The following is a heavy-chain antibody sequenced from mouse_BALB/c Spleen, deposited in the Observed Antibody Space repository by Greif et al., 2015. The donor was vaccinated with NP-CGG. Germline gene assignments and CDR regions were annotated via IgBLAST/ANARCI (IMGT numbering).Heavy chain of an antibody. CDR1: GYTFTSYW. V-gene: IGHV1S132*01. Sequence: VQVVESGAELAKPGASVKLSCKTSGYTFTSYWIQRVKQRPGQGLGWIGEIFPGTGPTYYNEKFKGKATPTIDTSSSTAYMQLSSLTAEGSAIYFCSGDGLFLLSSYYAMGYRDQGTSVTVSS. J-gene: IGHJ4*01. CDR3: SGDGLFLLSSYYAMGY. D-gene: IGHD1-1*01. CDR2: IFPGTGPT.